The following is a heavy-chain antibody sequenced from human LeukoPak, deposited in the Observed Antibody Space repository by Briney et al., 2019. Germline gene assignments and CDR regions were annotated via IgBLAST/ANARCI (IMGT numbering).Heavy chain of an antibody. J-gene: IGHJ4*02. Sequence: GGSLRLSCAASGFTVSRTYRSWVRQAPGKGLEWVSLIYGAGSTNYADSVKGRFTISRDNSKNTLSLQLNRLRAEDTAVYYCATTGYYSYFDYWGQGALVTVSS. CDR1: GFTVSRTY. CDR2: IYGAGST. CDR3: ATTGYYSYFDY. D-gene: IGHD3-9*01. V-gene: IGHV3-53*01.